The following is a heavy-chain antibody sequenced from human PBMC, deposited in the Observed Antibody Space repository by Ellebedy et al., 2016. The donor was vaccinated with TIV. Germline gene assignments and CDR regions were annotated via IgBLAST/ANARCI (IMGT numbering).Heavy chain of an antibody. Sequence: GGSLRFSCAASGFTFSSYDMHWVRQATGKGLEWVSAIGTAGDTYYPGSVKGRFTISRENAKNSLYLQMNSLRAGDTAVYYCARGHYYDSSGYDDAFDIWGQGTMVTVSS. V-gene: IGHV3-13*01. CDR3: ARGHYYDSSGYDDAFDI. J-gene: IGHJ3*02. CDR1: GFTFSSYD. D-gene: IGHD3-22*01. CDR2: IGTAGDT.